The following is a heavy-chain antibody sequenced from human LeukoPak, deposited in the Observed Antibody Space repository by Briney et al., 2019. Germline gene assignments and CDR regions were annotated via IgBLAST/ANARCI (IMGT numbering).Heavy chain of an antibody. CDR2: ISYDGSNK. Sequence: GGSLRLSCAASGFTFSSYAMHWVRQAPGKGLEWVAVISYDGSNKYYADSVKGRFTISRDNAKNSLYLQMNSLRAEDTAVYYCARDPTDKDSGSNSWGQGTLVTVSS. CDR1: GFTFSSYA. CDR3: ARDPTDKDSGSNS. D-gene: IGHD1-26*01. V-gene: IGHV3-30-3*01. J-gene: IGHJ4*02.